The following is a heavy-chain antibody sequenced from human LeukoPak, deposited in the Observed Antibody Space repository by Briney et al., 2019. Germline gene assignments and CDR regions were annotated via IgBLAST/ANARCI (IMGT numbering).Heavy chain of an antibody. V-gene: IGHV4-59*01. Sequence: SETLSLTCTVSGGSISSYYWSWIRQPPGKGLEWIGYIYYSGSTNYNPSLKSRVTISLDTSKNHFSLRLSSVTAADTAVYYCARDGRPALDYWGQGTLVTVSS. J-gene: IGHJ4*02. CDR3: ARDGRPALDY. CDR1: GGSISSYY. CDR2: IYYSGST. D-gene: IGHD2-2*01.